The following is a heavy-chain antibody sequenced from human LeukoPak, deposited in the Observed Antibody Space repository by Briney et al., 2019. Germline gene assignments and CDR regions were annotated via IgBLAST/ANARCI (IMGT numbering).Heavy chain of an antibody. CDR2: ISSDGSYT. CDR1: GFTYSDYF. J-gene: IGHJ4*02. CDR3: ARDVRDTTGYYYFDY. V-gene: IGHV3-11*06. Sequence: GGSLRFSCAASGFTYSDYFMIWIRQAPGRGLEWVSFISSDGSYTHYADSVKGRFTISRDNAKNSLWLQMNSLRAEDTAVYFCARDVRDTTGYYYFDYWGQGTLVTVSS. D-gene: IGHD3-9*01.